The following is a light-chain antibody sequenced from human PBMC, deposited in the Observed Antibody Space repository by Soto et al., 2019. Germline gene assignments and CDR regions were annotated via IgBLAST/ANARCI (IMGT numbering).Light chain of an antibody. CDR2: GVS. CDR3: SSYADTNTLV. Sequence: QSALTQPPSASGSPGQSVTISCTGTSSDVGAYDYVSWYQQHSGEVPRLIIYGVSQRPSGVPDRFSGSKSGNTASLTVSGLQAEDEADYYCSSYADTNTLVFGGGTKLT. CDR1: SSDVGAYDY. V-gene: IGLV2-8*01. J-gene: IGLJ2*01.